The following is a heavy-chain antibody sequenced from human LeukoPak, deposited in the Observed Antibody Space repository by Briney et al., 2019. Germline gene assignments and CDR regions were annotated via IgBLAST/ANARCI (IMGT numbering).Heavy chain of an antibody. J-gene: IGHJ4*02. CDR1: GFAFSGFA. V-gene: IGHV3-23*01. Sequence: GGSLRLSCSASGFAFSGFAMGWVRQAPGKGLEWVSAISGSGGSTYYADSVKGRFTISRDNSKNTLYLQMNSLRAEDTAVYYCAKDFQFTPPLLGFDYWGQGTLVTVSS. CDR3: AKDFQFTPPLLGFDY. CDR2: ISGSGGST. D-gene: IGHD3-16*01.